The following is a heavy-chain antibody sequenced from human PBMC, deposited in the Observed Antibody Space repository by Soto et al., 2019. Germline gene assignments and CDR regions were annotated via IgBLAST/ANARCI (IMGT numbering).Heavy chain of an antibody. CDR3: ARSSGSYSKWFDS. V-gene: IGHV1-2*02. J-gene: IGHJ5*01. D-gene: IGHD3-10*01. Sequence: GASVKVSCKTSGYTFTAYYMHWLRQAPGHGLEWLGWTGPRTGGAKYSHKFQGRVSMTRNTSITTAYMELTGLSTDDTAVYYCARSSGSYSKWFDSWGQGTLVTVSS. CDR1: GYTFTAYY. CDR2: TGPRTGGA.